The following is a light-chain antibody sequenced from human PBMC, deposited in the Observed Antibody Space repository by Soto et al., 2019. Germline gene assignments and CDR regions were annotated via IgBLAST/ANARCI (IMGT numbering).Light chain of an antibody. J-gene: IGKJ3*01. CDR2: GAS. Sequence: IVLTQSPGTLSLSLWERATLSCRASQTVSANYLAWYQQKAGQAPRLLIYGASSRATGIPDRFSGSGSGTEFTLTISSLQSDDFAVYYCQQYNNWPPTFGPGTKVDIK. CDR3: QQYNNWPPT. CDR1: QTVSANY. V-gene: IGKV3-20*01.